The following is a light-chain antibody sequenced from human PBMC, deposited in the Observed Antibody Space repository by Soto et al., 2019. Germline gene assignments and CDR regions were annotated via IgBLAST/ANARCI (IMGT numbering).Light chain of an antibody. CDR3: SSFISTSTLPYV. CDR2: EVT. Sequence: QSVLTQPASVSGSPRQSITISCTGTSSDVGGYTYVSCYQQHPSKAPKLMIYEVTNRPSGISNRFSGSKSGNTASLTITGLQAEDEDDYYCSSFISTSTLPYVFGTGTKVTVL. V-gene: IGLV2-14*01. CDR1: SSDVGGYTY. J-gene: IGLJ1*01.